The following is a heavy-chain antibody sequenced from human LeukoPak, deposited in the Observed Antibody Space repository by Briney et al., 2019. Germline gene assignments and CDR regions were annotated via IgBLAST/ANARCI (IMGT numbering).Heavy chain of an antibody. J-gene: IGHJ4*02. Sequence: ATLYVSCKASGYTYRSNGISWVRQAPGQAHEWTTWTSAYNGDTNYAQILQGSVTMTTETSTTAAYMELRSLRSEDTALYFCARDKGKWEHWRYFDYWGQGTLVTVSS. CDR1: GYTYRSNG. CDR2: TSAYNGDT. D-gene: IGHD1-26*01. CDR3: ARDKGKWEHWRYFDY. V-gene: IGHV1-18*01.